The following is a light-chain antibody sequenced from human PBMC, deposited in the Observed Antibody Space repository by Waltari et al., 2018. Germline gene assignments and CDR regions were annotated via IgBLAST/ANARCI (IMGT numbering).Light chain of an antibody. J-gene: IGKJ5*01. Sequence: EIVLTQSPGTLSLSPGERATLSCRASQSVSSSYLVWYQQKPGQAPRLLIYGTSSRATDIPDRFSGSGSGTDFTLTISRLEPEDFAVYYCQRYGGSPPITFGQGTRLEIK. CDR3: QRYGGSPPIT. V-gene: IGKV3-20*01. CDR2: GTS. CDR1: QSVSSSY.